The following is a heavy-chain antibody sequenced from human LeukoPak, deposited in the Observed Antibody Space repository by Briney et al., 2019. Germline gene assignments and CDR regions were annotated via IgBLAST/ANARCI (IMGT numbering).Heavy chain of an antibody. D-gene: IGHD3-10*01. Sequence: SETLSLTCTVSGGSISSYYWSWIRQPAGKGLEWIGRIYTSGSTNYNPSLKSRATMSVDMSKNQFSLKLSSVTAADTAVYYCARDFMVDYYYGMDVWGQGTTVTVSS. CDR3: ARDFMVDYYYGMDV. J-gene: IGHJ6*02. CDR1: GGSISSYY. CDR2: IYTSGST. V-gene: IGHV4-4*07.